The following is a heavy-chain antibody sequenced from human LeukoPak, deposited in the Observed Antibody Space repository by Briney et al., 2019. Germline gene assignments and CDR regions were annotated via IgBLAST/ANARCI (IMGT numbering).Heavy chain of an antibody. CDR3: ARDSLIVLMVYADYGMDV. CDR2: INAGNGNT. J-gene: IGHJ6*02. D-gene: IGHD2-8*01. CDR1: GYTFTSYA. Sequence: ASVKVSCKASGYTFTSYAMHWVRQAPGQRLEWMGWINAGNGNTKYSQKFQGRVTITRDTSASTAYMELSSLRSEDTAAYYCARDSLIVLMVYADYGMDVWGQGTTVTVSS. V-gene: IGHV1-3*01.